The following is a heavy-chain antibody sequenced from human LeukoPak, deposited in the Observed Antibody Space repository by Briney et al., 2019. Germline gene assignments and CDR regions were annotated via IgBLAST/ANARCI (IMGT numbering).Heavy chain of an antibody. J-gene: IGHJ4*02. Sequence: ASVKVSCKASGYTFTGYYMHWVRQAPGQGLEWMGWINPNSGGTNYAQKFQGRVTMTRDTSISTAYMELSRLRSDDTAVYYCARERRYDYVWGSYRYIDYWGQGTLVTVSS. CDR2: INPNSGGT. CDR3: ARERRYDYVWGSYRYIDY. V-gene: IGHV1-2*02. D-gene: IGHD3-16*02. CDR1: GYTFTGYY.